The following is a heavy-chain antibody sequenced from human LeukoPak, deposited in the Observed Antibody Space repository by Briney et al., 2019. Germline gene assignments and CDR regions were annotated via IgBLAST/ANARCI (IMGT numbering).Heavy chain of an antibody. V-gene: IGHV1-24*01. CDR3: ATGYGSGSYSCFDY. D-gene: IGHD3-10*01. Sequence: ASVKVSCKVPGYTLTELSMHWVRQAPGKGLEWMGGFDPEDGETIYAQKFQGRVTMTEDTSTDTAYMELSSLRSEDTAVYYCATGYGSGSYSCFDYWGQGTLVTVSS. J-gene: IGHJ4*02. CDR2: FDPEDGET. CDR1: GYTLTELS.